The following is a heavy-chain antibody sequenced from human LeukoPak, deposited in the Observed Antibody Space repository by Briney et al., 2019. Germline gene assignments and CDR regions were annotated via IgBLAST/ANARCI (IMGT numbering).Heavy chain of an antibody. CDR1: GYTLTELS. J-gene: IGHJ4*02. CDR2: FDPEDGET. D-gene: IGHD4-17*01. Sequence: ASVKVSCKVSGYTLTELSMHWVRQAPGKGLEWMGGFDPEDGETIYAQKFQGRVTMTEDTSTDTAYMELSSLRSEDTAVYYCAIPYGDYEGYYFDYWGQGTLVTVSS. V-gene: IGHV1-24*01. CDR3: AIPYGDYEGYYFDY.